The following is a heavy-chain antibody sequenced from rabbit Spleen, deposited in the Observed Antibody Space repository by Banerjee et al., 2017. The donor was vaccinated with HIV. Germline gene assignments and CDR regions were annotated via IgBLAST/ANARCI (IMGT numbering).Heavy chain of an antibody. V-gene: IGHV1S40*01. J-gene: IGHJ4*01. Sequence: QSLEESGGDLVKPGASLTLTCTASGVSFSSNHYMCWVRQAPGKGLEWIACINIATGKSVYASWAKGRFIMFRTSSTTVTLQMTSLTAADTATYFCARDLVTVIGWNFNLWGPGTLVTVS. D-gene: IGHD1-1*01. CDR2: INIATGKS. CDR1: GVSFSSNHY. CDR3: ARDLVTVIGWNFNL.